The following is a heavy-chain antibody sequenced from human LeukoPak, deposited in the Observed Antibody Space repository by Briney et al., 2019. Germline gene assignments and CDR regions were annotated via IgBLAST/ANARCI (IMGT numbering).Heavy chain of an antibody. D-gene: IGHD2-2*01. J-gene: IGHJ4*02. CDR3: ARGRRYCSSTSCSYYFDY. V-gene: IGHV4-34*01. Sequence: PSETLSLTCAVYGGSFSGYYWSWLRQPPGKGLEWIGEINHSGSTNYNPSLKSRVTISVDTSKNQFSLKLSSVTAADTAVYYCARGRRYCSSTSCSYYFDYWGQGTLVTVSS. CDR2: INHSGST. CDR1: GGSFSGYY.